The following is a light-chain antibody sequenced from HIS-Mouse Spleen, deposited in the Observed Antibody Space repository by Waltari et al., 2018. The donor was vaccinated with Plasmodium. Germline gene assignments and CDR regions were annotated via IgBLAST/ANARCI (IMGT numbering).Light chain of an antibody. V-gene: IGLV1-40*01. J-gene: IGLJ3*02. CDR2: GNS. Sequence: QSVLTPPPSVSGAPGQRVTISCTWSSSTIGAGYGVHWYQQLPGTAPKHLIYGNSNRPSGVPDRFSGSKSGTSASLAITGLQAEDEADYYCQSYDSSLSGSWVFGGGTKLTVL. CDR1: SSTIGAGYG. CDR3: QSYDSSLSGSWV.